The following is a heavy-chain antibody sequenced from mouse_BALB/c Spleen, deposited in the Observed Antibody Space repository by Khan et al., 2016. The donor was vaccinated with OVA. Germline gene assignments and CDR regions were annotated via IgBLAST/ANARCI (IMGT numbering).Heavy chain of an antibody. CDR3: ARGTVGRFAY. CDR2: ISYSGST. D-gene: IGHD1-1*01. V-gene: IGHV3-2*02. Sequence: EVELVESGPGLVKPSQSLSLTCTVTGYSITSDYAWNWIRQFPGNKLEWMGFISYSGSTSYKSSLKSRIFITRDTSKNPFFLQLNSVTTEDTATYYCARGTVGRFAYWGQGTLVTVSA. CDR1: GYSITSDYA. J-gene: IGHJ3*01.